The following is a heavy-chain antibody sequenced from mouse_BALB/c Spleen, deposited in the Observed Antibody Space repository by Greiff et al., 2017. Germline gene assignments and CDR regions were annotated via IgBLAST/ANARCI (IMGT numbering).Heavy chain of an antibody. CDR1: GYAFSSYW. CDR2: IYPGDGDT. J-gene: IGHJ2*01. Sequence: QVQLQQSGAELVRPGSSVKISCKASGYAFSSYWMNWVKQRPGQGLEWIGQIYPGDGDTNYNGKFKGKATLTADKSSSTAYMQLSSLTSEDSAVYFCARLYYDYDGLYYFDYWGQGTTLTVSS. CDR3: ARLYYDYDGLYYFDY. V-gene: IGHV1-80*01. D-gene: IGHD2-4*01.